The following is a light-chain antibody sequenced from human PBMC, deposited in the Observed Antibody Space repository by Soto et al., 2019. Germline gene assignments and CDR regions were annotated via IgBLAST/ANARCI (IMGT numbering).Light chain of an antibody. CDR2: GAS. J-gene: IGKJ1*01. Sequence: EIVLTQPPVTLSLSPVERATLSCMASQSVSSNLAWYQQKPGQAPRLLIYGASTRATCIPARCSGSGSGTEFTLTISSLQSEDFAVYYCQQYNNWPRTFGQGTRVDI. CDR1: QSVSSN. V-gene: IGKV3-15*01. CDR3: QQYNNWPRT.